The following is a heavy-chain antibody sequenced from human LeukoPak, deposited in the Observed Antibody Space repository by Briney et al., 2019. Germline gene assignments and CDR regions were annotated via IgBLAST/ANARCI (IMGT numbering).Heavy chain of an antibody. Sequence: SETLSLTCTVSGGSISSYYWSWIRQPAGKGLEWIGRIYTSGSTNYNPSLKSRVTMSVDTSKSQFSLKLSSVTAADTAVYYCARGPRGQWLALYYFDYWGQGTLVTVSS. J-gene: IGHJ4*02. CDR3: ARGPRGQWLALYYFDY. CDR1: GGSISSYY. D-gene: IGHD6-19*01. CDR2: IYTSGST. V-gene: IGHV4-4*07.